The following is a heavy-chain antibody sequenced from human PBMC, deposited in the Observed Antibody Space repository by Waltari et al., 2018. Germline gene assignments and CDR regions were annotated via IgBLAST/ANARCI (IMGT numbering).Heavy chain of an antibody. V-gene: IGHV4-38-2*01. CDR1: GYSISSGYY. CDR2: IYHSGRT. D-gene: IGHD3-16*02. CDR3: ARVVDYDYIWGSYRQSGGFDY. J-gene: IGHJ4*02. Sequence: QVQLQESGPGLVKPSETLSLTCAVSGYSISSGYYWGWIRQPPGKGLEWIGSIYHSGRTTDNPSCRGRVTISVDTSKNQFSLKLSSVTAADTAVYYGARVVDYDYIWGSYRQSGGFDYWGQGTLVTVSS.